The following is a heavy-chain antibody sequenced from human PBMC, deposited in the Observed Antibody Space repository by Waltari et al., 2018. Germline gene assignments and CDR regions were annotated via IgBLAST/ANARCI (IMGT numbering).Heavy chain of an antibody. Sequence: QSGAEVKNPGASVKVSCKASGYTFTSYGISWVRQAPGQGLEWMGWISAYNGNTNYAQKLQGRVTMTTDTSTSTAYMELRSLRSDDTAVYYCASTYYDSSGYPVYWFDPWGQGTLVTVSS. D-gene: IGHD3-22*01. CDR1: GYTFTSYG. CDR2: ISAYNGNT. CDR3: ASTYYDSSGYPVYWFDP. V-gene: IGHV1-18*01. J-gene: IGHJ5*02.